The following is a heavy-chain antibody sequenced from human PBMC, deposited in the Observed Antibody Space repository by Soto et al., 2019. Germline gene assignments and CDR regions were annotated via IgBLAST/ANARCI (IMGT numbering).Heavy chain of an antibody. V-gene: IGHV3-7*01. CDR2: IEQDGSEK. CDR3: ARGIPPWYNCFEP. Sequence: PGGSLRLSCAASGFTFNTHRMSWVRQAPGKGLEWVANIEQDGSEKNYVDSVKGRFTISRDNAKNSLYLQMNSLRPEDTAVYYCARGIPPWYNCFEPWGQGILVTVSS. J-gene: IGHJ5*02. CDR1: GFTFNTHR. D-gene: IGHD2-8*02.